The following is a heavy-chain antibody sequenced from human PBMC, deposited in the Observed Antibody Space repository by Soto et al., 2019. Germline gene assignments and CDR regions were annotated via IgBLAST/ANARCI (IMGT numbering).Heavy chain of an antibody. CDR3: ARGYSSSFDY. V-gene: IGHV3-33*01. CDR2: IWYDGSNK. CDR1: GFTFSSYG. D-gene: IGHD6-19*01. Sequence: QVQLVESGGGVVQPGRSLRLSCAASGFTFSSYGMHWVRQAPGKGLEWVAVIWYDGSNKYYADSVKGRFPISRDNSKNTLYLQMNSLRAEDTAVYYCARGYSSSFDYWGQGTLVTVSS. J-gene: IGHJ4*02.